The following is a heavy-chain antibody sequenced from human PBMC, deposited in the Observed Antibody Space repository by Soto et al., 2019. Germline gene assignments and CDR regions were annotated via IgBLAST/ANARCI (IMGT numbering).Heavy chain of an antibody. J-gene: IGHJ6*02. V-gene: IGHV4-31*03. Sequence: QVQLQESGPGLVKPSQTLSLTCTVSGGSISSGGYYWSWIRQHPGKGLEWIGYIYYSGSTYYNPSLKSRVTLXVXTPXNQFSLKLSSVTAADTAVYYCARVCGGDCHYGMAVWGQGTTVTVSS. CDR3: ARVCGGDCHYGMAV. CDR1: GGSISSGGYY. D-gene: IGHD2-21*02. CDR2: IYYSGST.